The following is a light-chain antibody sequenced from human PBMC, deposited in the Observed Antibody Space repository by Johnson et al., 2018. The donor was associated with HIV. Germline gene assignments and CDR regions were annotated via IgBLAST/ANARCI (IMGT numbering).Light chain of an antibody. CDR2: ENN. J-gene: IGLJ1*01. CDR3: GTWDSNLSAFV. Sequence: QSVLTQPPSVSAAPGQKVTISCSGRSSNIGNNYVSWYQQLPGTAPKLLIYENNKRPSGIPDRFSGSKSGTSATLVITGLQTGDEADYYCGTWDSNLSAFVFGTGTKVTVL. V-gene: IGLV1-51*02. CDR1: SSNIGNNY.